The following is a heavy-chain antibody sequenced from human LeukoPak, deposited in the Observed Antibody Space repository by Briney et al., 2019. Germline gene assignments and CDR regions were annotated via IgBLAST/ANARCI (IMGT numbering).Heavy chain of an antibody. CDR2: FDPEDGET. CDR1: GYTLTELS. J-gene: IGHJ6*03. CDR3: ATTIAAAVHYYYYMDV. D-gene: IGHD6-13*01. V-gene: IGHV1-24*01. Sequence: ASVKVSCKVSGYTLTELSMHWVRQAPGKGLEWMGGFDPEDGETIYAQKFQGRVTMTEDTSTDTAYMELSSLRSEDTAVYYCATTIAAAVHYYYYMDVWGKGTTVTVSS.